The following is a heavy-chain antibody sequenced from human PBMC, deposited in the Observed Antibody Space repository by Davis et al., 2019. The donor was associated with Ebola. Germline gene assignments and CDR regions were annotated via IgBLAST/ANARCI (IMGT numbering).Heavy chain of an antibody. D-gene: IGHD3-16*01. CDR1: GGTFSTYT. Sequence: SVKVSCKASGGTFSTYTFTWVRQAPGQGLEWMGGITPTFGAPTYAQRFQGRVTITADESTRTAYMELSSLTSEDTAVYFCARRGVIWGIYGMDVWGQGTTVTVSS. CDR3: ARRGVIWGIYGMDV. CDR2: ITPTFGAP. J-gene: IGHJ6*02. V-gene: IGHV1-69*13.